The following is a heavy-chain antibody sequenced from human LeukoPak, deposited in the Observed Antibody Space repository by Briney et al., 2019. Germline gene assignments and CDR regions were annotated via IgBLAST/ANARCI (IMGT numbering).Heavy chain of an antibody. V-gene: IGHV4-59*08. Sequence: PSETLSLTCTVSGGSISSYYWSWIRQPPGKGLEWIGYIYYSGSTNYNPSLKSRVTISVDTSKNQFSLKLSSVTAADTAVYYCARSLGQYYYGPGGMDVWGQGTTVTVSS. CDR2: IYYSGST. CDR3: ARSLGQYYYGPGGMDV. D-gene: IGHD3-10*01. CDR1: GGSISSYY. J-gene: IGHJ6*02.